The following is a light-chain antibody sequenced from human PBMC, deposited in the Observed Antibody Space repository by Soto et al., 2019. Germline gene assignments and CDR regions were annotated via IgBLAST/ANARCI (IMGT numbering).Light chain of an antibody. CDR3: SSYRSSNTLL. CDR2: EVS. CDR1: SSDVGDYDY. J-gene: IGLJ2*01. Sequence: QSVLTQPACVSGSPGQSITISCTGTSSDVGDYDYVSWYQQYAGKAPKMMIYEVSNRPSGVSNRFSGSKSGNTASLTISGLQAEDEADYYCSSYRSSNTLLFGGGTKLTVL. V-gene: IGLV2-14*01.